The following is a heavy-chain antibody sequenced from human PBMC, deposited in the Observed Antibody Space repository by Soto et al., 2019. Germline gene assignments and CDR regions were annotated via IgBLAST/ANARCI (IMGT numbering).Heavy chain of an antibody. Sequence: PGGSLRLSCAASGFTFEDYGMSWVRQVQGKGLEWVSGINWNGGSMGYADSVKGRFTISRDNAKNFLYLQMNSLRAEDTALYYCVRKEFDYWGQGTVVTVSS. CDR2: INWNGGSM. CDR1: GFTFEDYG. V-gene: IGHV3-20*04. J-gene: IGHJ4*02. CDR3: VRKEFDY.